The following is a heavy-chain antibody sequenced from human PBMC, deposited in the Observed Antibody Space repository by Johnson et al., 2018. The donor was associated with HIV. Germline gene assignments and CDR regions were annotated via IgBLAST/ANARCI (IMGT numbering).Heavy chain of an antibody. CDR1: GFTFSSYA. V-gene: IGHV3-30*04. J-gene: IGHJ3*02. CDR3: ARDNTTVGGVIVPIGAFDI. CDR2: ISYDGSNK. D-gene: IGHD3-16*02. Sequence: QVQLVESGGGVVQPGRSLRLSCAASGFTFSSYAMHWVRQAPGKGLEWVAVISYDGSNKYYADSVKGRFTISRDNSKNTLYLQMNSLRAEDTAVYYCARDNTTVGGVIVPIGAFDIWGQGTMVTVSS.